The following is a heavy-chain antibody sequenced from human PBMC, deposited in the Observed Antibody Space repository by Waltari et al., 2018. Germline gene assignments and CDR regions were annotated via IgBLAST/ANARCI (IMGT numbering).Heavy chain of an antibody. J-gene: IGHJ5*02. CDR2: IIPIFGTA. V-gene: IGHV1-69*08. Sequence: QVQLVQSGAEVKKPGSSVKVSCKASGGTFSSYAISWVRQAPGQGLEWMGRIIPIFGTANYAQKFQGRVTITADKSTSTAYMELSSLRSEDTAVYYCARSWGETTVTSYNWFDPWGQGTLVTVSS. CDR3: ARSWGETTVTSYNWFDP. CDR1: GGTFSSYA. D-gene: IGHD4-17*01.